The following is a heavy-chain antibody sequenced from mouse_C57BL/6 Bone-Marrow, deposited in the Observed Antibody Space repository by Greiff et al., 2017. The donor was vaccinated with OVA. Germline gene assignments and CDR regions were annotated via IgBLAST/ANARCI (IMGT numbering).Heavy chain of an antibody. V-gene: IGHV6-6*01. CDR3: TRRGNPYYFDY. D-gene: IGHD2-1*01. J-gene: IGHJ2*01. Sequence: EVKLVESGGGLVQPGGSMKLSCAASGFTFSDAWMDWVRQSPEKGLEWVAEIRNKANNHATYYAESVKGRFTISRDDSKSSVYLQMNSLRAEDTGIYYCTRRGNPYYFDYWGQGTTLTVSS. CDR1: GFTFSDAW. CDR2: IRNKANNHAT.